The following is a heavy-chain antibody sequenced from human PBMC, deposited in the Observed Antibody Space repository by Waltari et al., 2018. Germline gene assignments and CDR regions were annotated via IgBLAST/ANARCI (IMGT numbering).Heavy chain of an antibody. Sequence: QVQLVESGGGVVQPGGSLRLSCAASGFTFSSYGMHWVRQAPGKGLEGVAVIRYEGSNKYYADSVKGRFTISRDNSKNTLYLQMNSLRAEDTAVYYCAKDRMTTEGYMDVWGKGTTVTVSS. V-gene: IGHV3-30*02. J-gene: IGHJ6*03. CDR1: GFTFSSYG. CDR2: IRYEGSNK. CDR3: AKDRMTTEGYMDV. D-gene: IGHD4-4*01.